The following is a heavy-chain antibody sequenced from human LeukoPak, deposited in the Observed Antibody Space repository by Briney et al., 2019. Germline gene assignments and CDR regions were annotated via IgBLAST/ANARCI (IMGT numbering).Heavy chain of an antibody. J-gene: IGHJ6*04. D-gene: IGHD1-26*01. CDR3: AREGQYSGSYYPPDV. V-gene: IGHV1-2*02. Sequence: ASVKVSCQASGYTFTGYYMHWVRQAPRHGLEWMGWINPNSGGTNYAQKFQGRVTMTRDTSISTAYMELSRLRSDDTAVYYCAREGQYSGSYYPPDVWGKGTTVTVSS. CDR2: INPNSGGT. CDR1: GYTFTGYY.